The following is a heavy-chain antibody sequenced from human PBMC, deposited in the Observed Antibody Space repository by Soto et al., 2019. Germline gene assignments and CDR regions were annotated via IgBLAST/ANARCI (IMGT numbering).Heavy chain of an antibody. CDR2: IIPLLGIA. Sequence: QVQLVQSGAEVKKPGSSLKVSCKDSGGTFSTYSMFWVRQAPGQGLEWMGRIIPLLGIANYAQKFQGRVTITADKSTSTAYTELDSLRSEDTALYYCTIGSWSGEVFDIWGQGTMVTVSS. J-gene: IGHJ3*02. V-gene: IGHV1-69*02. CDR1: GGTFSTYS. D-gene: IGHD2-21*01. CDR3: TIGSWSGEVFDI.